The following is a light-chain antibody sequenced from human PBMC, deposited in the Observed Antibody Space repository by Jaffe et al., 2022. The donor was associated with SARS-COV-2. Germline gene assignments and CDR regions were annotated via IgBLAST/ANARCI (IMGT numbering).Light chain of an antibody. CDR3: CSYVGTYTWV. Sequence: QSALTQPRSVSGSPGQSVTISCTGTSSDVGGYNYVSWYQQHPGKAPKLIIYGVSQRPSGVPDRFSGSKSGNTASLTISGLQAEDEADYYCCSYVGTYTWVFGGGTKLTVL. CDR2: GVS. J-gene: IGLJ3*02. CDR1: SSDVGGYNY. V-gene: IGLV2-11*01.